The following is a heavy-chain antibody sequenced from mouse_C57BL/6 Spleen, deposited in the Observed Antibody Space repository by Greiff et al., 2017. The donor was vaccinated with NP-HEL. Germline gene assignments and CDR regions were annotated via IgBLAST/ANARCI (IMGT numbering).Heavy chain of an antibody. V-gene: IGHV1-18*01. D-gene: IGHD2-5*01. Sequence: VQLQQSGPELVKPGASVKIPCKASGYTFTDYNMDWVKQSHGKSLEWIGDINPNNGGTIYNQKFKGKATLTVDKSSSTAYMELRSLTSEETAVYYCARWSNYVDAMDYWGQGTSVTASS. CDR3: ARWSNYVDAMDY. J-gene: IGHJ4*01. CDR1: GYTFTDYN. CDR2: INPNNGGT.